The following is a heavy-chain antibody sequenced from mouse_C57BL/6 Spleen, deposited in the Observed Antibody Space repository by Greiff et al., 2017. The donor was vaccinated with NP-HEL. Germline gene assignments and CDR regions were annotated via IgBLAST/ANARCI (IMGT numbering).Heavy chain of an antibody. Sequence: QVQLQQSGPELVKPGASVKISCKASGYAFSSSWMNWVKQRPGKGLEWIGRIYPGDGDTNYNGKFKGKATLTADKSSSTAYMQLSSLTSEDSAVYFCARSLLDLYAMDYWGQGTSVTVSS. V-gene: IGHV1-82*01. CDR3: ARSLLDLYAMDY. CDR2: IYPGDGDT. J-gene: IGHJ4*01. D-gene: IGHD6-2*01. CDR1: GYAFSSSW.